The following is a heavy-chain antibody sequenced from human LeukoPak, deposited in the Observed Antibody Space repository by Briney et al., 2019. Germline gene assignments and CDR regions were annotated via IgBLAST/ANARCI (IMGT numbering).Heavy chain of an antibody. V-gene: IGHV4-34*01. CDR1: GGSFSGYY. Sequence: SETLSLTCAVYGGSFSGYYWSWVRQPPGKALEWIGSIYYSGSTYYNPSLKSRVTISVDTSKNQFSLKLSSVTAADTAVYYCARHGRYSNYGGFDYWGQGTLVTVSS. CDR3: ARHGRYSNYGGFDY. D-gene: IGHD4-11*01. J-gene: IGHJ4*02. CDR2: IYYSGST.